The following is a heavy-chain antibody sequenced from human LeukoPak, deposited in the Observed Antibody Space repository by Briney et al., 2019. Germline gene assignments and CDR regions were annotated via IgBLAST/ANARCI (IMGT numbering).Heavy chain of an antibody. J-gene: IGHJ4*02. V-gene: IGHV4-4*02. CDR3: AATRSLLPATAFGS. CDR1: GDSISSSNW. CDR2: IYHGGTT. D-gene: IGHD2-2*01. Sequence: PSGTLSLTCAVSGDSISSSNWWSWVRQPPGKGLEWIGEIYHGGTTNYNPSLKSRVTISVDKSKNQFSLNLNSVTAADTAVYYCAATRSLLPATAFGSWGQGTLVTVSS.